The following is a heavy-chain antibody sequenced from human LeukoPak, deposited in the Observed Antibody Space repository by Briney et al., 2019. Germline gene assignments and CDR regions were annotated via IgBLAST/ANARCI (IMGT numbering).Heavy chain of an antibody. CDR1: GFTFSSYW. CDR2: INSDGSSK. V-gene: IGHV3-74*01. J-gene: IGHJ4*02. Sequence: GGSLRLSCAASGFTFSSYWMHWVRQAPGEGLVWVSRINSDGSSKSYADSVKGRFTISRDNAKNTLYLQMNSLRAEDTAVYYRAREEVSSGWHFDYWGQGTLVTVSS. D-gene: IGHD6-19*01. CDR3: AREEVSSGWHFDY.